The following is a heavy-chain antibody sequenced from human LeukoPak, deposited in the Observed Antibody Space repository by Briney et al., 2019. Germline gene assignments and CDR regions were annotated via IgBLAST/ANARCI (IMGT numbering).Heavy chain of an antibody. CDR1: GGSISSYL. D-gene: IGHD1-26*01. CDR2: IYYSGSA. Sequence: SETLSLTCTVSGGSISSYLWSWIRQPPGKGLEWIGYIYYSGSANYNPSLKSRVTILVDTSKNQFSLKVSSVTAADTAVYYCARGQYSGSCFDNWGQGSLVTVSS. CDR3: ARGQYSGSCFDN. J-gene: IGHJ4*02. V-gene: IGHV4-59*01.